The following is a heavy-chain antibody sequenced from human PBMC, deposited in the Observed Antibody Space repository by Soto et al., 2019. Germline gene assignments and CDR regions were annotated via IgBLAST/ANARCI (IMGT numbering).Heavy chain of an antibody. V-gene: IGHV3-33*01. J-gene: IGHJ6*02. CDR2: IWYDGSNK. Sequence: QVQLVESGGGVVQPGRSLRLSCAASGFTFSSYGMHWVRQAPGKGLEWVAVIWYDGSNKYYADSVKGRFTISRDNSKNTLYLQMNSLRAEDTAVYYCAREGREARPYYYYGMDVWGQGTTVTVSS. D-gene: IGHD6-6*01. CDR3: AREGREARPYYYYGMDV. CDR1: GFTFSSYG.